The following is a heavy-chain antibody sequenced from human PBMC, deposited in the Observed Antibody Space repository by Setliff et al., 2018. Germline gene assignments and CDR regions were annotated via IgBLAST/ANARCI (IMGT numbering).Heavy chain of an antibody. CDR1: GYSFTSYW. V-gene: IGHV5-10-1*01. CDR2: IDPSDSYT. J-gene: IGHJ6*03. D-gene: IGHD2-15*01. Sequence: PGESLKISCKGSGYSFTSYWISWVRQMPGKGLEWMGRIDPSDSYTNYSPSFQGQVTISGDKSISTAYLQRSSLKASDTAMYYCARIRRDIVVVVGATPDYYDYMDVWGKGTTVTVSS. CDR3: ARIRRDIVVVVGATPDYYDYMDV.